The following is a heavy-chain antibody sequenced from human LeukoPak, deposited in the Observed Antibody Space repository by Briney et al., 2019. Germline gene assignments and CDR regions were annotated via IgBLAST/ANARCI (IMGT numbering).Heavy chain of an antibody. CDR1: GGSISNHF. V-gene: IGHV4-59*11. Sequence: SETLSLTCTVSGGSISNHFWSWIRQPPGKGLEWIGYIYYSGRTNYNPSLKSRVTISVDASTNQFSLKLSSVTAADTAVYYCARGPHYYESSGSPYYFDFWGQGTLVTVSS. J-gene: IGHJ4*02. CDR2: IYYSGRT. D-gene: IGHD3-22*01. CDR3: ARGPHYYESSGSPYYFDF.